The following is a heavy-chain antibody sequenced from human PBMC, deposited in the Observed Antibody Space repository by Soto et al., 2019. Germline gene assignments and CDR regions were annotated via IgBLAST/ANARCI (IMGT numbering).Heavy chain of an antibody. CDR3: ARDYYGSGSPRWMDV. D-gene: IGHD3-10*01. Sequence: ASVKVSCKASGGTFSSYAISWVRQAPGQGLEWMGGIIPIFGTANYAQKFQGRVTITADESTSTAYMELSSLRSEDTAVYYCARDYYGSGSPRWMDVWGQGTTVTVSS. CDR1: GGTFSSYA. CDR2: IIPIFGTA. J-gene: IGHJ6*02. V-gene: IGHV1-69*13.